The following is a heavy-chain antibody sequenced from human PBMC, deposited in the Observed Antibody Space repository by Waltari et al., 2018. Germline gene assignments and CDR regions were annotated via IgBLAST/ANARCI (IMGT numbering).Heavy chain of an antibody. CDR1: GFTFSSYG. CDR3: ARVSGEYNWNDY. Sequence: QVQLVESGGGVVQPGRSLRLSCAASGFTFSSYGRHWVRQAPGKGLEWVAVIWYDGSNKYYSDSVKGRFTISRDNSKNTLYLQMNSLRAEDTAVYYCARVSGEYNWNDYWGQGTLVTVSS. CDR2: IWYDGSNK. D-gene: IGHD1-20*01. J-gene: IGHJ4*02. V-gene: IGHV3-33*01.